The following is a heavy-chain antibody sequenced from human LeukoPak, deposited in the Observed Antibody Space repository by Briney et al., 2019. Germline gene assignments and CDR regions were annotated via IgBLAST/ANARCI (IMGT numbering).Heavy chain of an antibody. J-gene: IGHJ4*02. D-gene: IGHD3-10*01. Sequence: SETLSLTCAVSGGSISSSNWWSWVRQPPGKGLEWIGEIYHSGSTNYNPSLKSRVTISVDKSKNQFSLKLSSVTAADTAVYYCARDGGGYYGSGSRNFDYWGQGTLVTVSS. V-gene: IGHV4-4*02. CDR3: ARDGGGYYGSGSRNFDY. CDR2: IYHSGST. CDR1: GGSISSSNW.